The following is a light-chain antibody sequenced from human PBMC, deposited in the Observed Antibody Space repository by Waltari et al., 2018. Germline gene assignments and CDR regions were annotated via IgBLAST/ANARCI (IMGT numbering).Light chain of an antibody. CDR2: GAS. CDR1: QSVSSD. CDR3: QQNTKWPLT. V-gene: IGKV3D-15*01. Sequence: ELVMTQSPATLSLSPGETATLSCRASQSVSSDLAWYQQKPGQAPRLLIFGASSRATGIRDRFSGSGSGTDFTLTISSLEPEDAAVYFCQQNTKWPLTFGGGTKVEIK. J-gene: IGKJ4*01.